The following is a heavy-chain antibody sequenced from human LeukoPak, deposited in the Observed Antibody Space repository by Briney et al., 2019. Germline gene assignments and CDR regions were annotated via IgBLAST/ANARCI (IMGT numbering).Heavy chain of an antibody. Sequence: GRSLRLSCAASGFTFTSNVMNWVRQAPGKRLEWVSAISGSGDTTYYADSVKGRFTISRDNSKNTLYLQMNSLRAEDTAVYYCAKVTYDYVWGSYENWGQGALVTVSS. CDR2: ISGSGDTT. D-gene: IGHD3-16*01. J-gene: IGHJ4*02. CDR1: GFTFTSNV. CDR3: AKVTYDYVWGSYEN. V-gene: IGHV3-23*01.